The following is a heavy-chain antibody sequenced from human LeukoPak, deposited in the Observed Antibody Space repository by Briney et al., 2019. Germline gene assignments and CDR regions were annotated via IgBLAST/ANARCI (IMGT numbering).Heavy chain of an antibody. J-gene: IGHJ6*02. V-gene: IGHV3-7*01. D-gene: IGHD2-15*01. CDR2: IKQDGSEQ. CDR1: GFTLSHYL. Sequence: QPGESLRLSCAASGFTLSHYLMTWVRQAPGKGLEWVANIKQDGSEQYYVDSVKGRFTISRDNAKNSLHLQMNSLRAEDTAVYYCARYAAMDVWGQGTTVTVS. CDR3: ARYAAMDV.